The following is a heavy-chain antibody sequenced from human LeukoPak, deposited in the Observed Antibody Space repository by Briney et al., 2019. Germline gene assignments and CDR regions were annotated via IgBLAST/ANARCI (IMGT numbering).Heavy chain of an antibody. CDR1: GFTVSSNY. CDR3: ARECSGGSCYSDAFDI. J-gene: IGHJ3*02. CDR2: IYSGGST. V-gene: IGHV3-66*01. D-gene: IGHD2-15*01. Sequence: GGSLRLSCAASGFTVSSNYISWVRQAPGKGLEWVSVIYSGGSTYYADSVKGRFTISRDNSKNTLYLQMNSLRAEDTAVYYCARECSGGSCYSDAFDIWGQGTMVTVSS.